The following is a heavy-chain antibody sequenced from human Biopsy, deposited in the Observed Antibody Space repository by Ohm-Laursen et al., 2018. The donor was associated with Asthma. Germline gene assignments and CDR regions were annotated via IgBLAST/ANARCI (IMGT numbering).Heavy chain of an antibody. CDR1: GYIFANYW. Sequence: ESLKISCKASGYIFANYWIGWVRQMPGKGLEWLGIIFPGDSDTIYSPSSQGQVTISADKSISTAYLQWSSLKASDTAIYYCARLPYGSGSFFDFWGQGTLVTV. V-gene: IGHV5-51*01. D-gene: IGHD3-10*01. CDR2: IFPGDSDT. CDR3: ARLPYGSGSFFDF. J-gene: IGHJ4*02.